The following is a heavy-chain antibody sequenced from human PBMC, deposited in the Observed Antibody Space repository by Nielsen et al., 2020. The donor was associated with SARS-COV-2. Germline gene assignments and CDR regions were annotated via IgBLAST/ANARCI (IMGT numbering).Heavy chain of an antibody. CDR1: GGSISSGDYY. CDR2: IYYSGST. J-gene: IGHJ5*02. D-gene: IGHD5-18*01. Sequence: SETLSLTCTVSGGSISSGDYYWSWIRQPPGKGLEWIGYIYYSGSTYYNPSLKSRVTISVDTSKNQFSLKLSSVTAADTAVYYCARDEGNTAMGPWGQGTLVTVSS. V-gene: IGHV4-30-4*02. CDR3: ARDEGNTAMGP.